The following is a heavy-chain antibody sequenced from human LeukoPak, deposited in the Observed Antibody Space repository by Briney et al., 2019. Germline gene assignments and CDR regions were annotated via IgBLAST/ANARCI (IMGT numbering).Heavy chain of an antibody. D-gene: IGHD5-12*01. Sequence: PGGSLRLSCAASGFTFRSYAMNWVRQAPGKGLEWVSSISGSGGSTYYADSVKGRFTISRDNSKNTLYLQMNSLRADDTAVYYCARSIVATITYYYYYMDVWGNGTTVTVSS. CDR1: GFTFRSYA. CDR2: ISGSGGST. J-gene: IGHJ6*03. V-gene: IGHV3-23*01. CDR3: ARSIVATITYYYYYMDV.